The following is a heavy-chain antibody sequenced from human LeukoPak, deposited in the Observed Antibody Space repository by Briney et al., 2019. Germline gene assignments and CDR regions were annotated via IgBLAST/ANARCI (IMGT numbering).Heavy chain of an antibody. D-gene: IGHD2-15*01. Sequence: GGSLRLFCATSGFTFSSYAMSWVRQAPGKGLEWVSVISGSGGGTYYADSVKGRFTTSRDNSKNTLCLQMNSLRAEDTAVYFCAKEFGSGYFDYWGQGTLVTVSS. J-gene: IGHJ4*02. V-gene: IGHV3-23*01. CDR2: ISGSGGGT. CDR1: GFTFSSYA. CDR3: AKEFGSGYFDY.